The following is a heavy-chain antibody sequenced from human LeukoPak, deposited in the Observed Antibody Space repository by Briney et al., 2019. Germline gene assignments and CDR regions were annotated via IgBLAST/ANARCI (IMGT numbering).Heavy chain of an antibody. D-gene: IGHD6-13*01. Sequence: PSETLSLTCTVSGGSISSYYWSWIRQPPGKGLEWIGYIYYSGSTNYNPSLKSRVTISVDTSKNQFSLKLSSVTAADTAVYCCATLAPQQLVLDYWGQGTLVTVSS. V-gene: IGHV4-59*01. CDR3: ATLAPQQLVLDY. CDR1: GGSISSYY. J-gene: IGHJ4*02. CDR2: IYYSGST.